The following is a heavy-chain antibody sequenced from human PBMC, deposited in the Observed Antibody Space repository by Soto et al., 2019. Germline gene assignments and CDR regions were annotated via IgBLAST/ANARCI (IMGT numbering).Heavy chain of an antibody. CDR2: ISAHNGNT. CDR1: GYTFTDYG. Sequence: QVHLVQSGAEVKKPGASVKVSCKGSGYTFTDYGIAWVRQAPGQGLEWVGWISAHNGNTEYAQKLQGRVTVPRDTSTSTAYMELRSLRSDDTAVYYCARGRYGDYWGQGALVTVSS. V-gene: IGHV1-18*01. D-gene: IGHD1-1*01. J-gene: IGHJ4*02. CDR3: ARGRYGDY.